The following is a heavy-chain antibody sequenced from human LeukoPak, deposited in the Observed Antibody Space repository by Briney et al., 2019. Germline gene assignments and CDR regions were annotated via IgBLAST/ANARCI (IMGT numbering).Heavy chain of an antibody. CDR2: IYPGDSDT. J-gene: IGHJ5*02. CDR3: ARRAAEWELLDH. CDR1: GYSFTCSW. Sequence: GESLKISCKGSGYSFTCSWIAWVRQMPGKGLEWMGIIYPGDSDTRYSPSFQGQVTISVDKSITTAYLQWSSLKASDTAIYYCARRAAEWELLDHWGQGTLVTVSP. D-gene: IGHD1-26*01. V-gene: IGHV5-51*01.